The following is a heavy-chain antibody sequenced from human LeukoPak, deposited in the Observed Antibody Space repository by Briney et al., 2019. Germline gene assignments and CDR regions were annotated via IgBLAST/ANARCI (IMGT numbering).Heavy chain of an antibody. V-gene: IGHV1-46*01. J-gene: IGHJ4*02. D-gene: IGHD3-22*01. Sequence: GASVKVSCKASGYTFTSYYMHWVRQDPGQGLEWMGIINPSGGSTSYAQKFQGRVTMTRDTSTSTVYMELSSLRSEDTAVYYCARDLREYDSSGYYYDYWGQGTLVTVSS. CDR1: GYTFTSYY. CDR2: INPSGGST. CDR3: ARDLREYDSSGYYYDY.